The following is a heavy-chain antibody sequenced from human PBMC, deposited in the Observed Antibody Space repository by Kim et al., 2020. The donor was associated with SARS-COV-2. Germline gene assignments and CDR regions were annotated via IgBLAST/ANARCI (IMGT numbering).Heavy chain of an antibody. J-gene: IGHJ5*02. V-gene: IGHV4-39*01. D-gene: IGHD6-13*01. CDR1: GGSISSSGYY. Sequence: SETLSLTCTVSGGSISSSGYYWGWIRQPPGKGLEWIGTISYSGSTYYNPSLKSRVTISVDTAKNQFSLMLSSVTATDTSVYYCARQQLANWLDPWGQGT. CDR2: ISYSGST. CDR3: ARQQLANWLDP.